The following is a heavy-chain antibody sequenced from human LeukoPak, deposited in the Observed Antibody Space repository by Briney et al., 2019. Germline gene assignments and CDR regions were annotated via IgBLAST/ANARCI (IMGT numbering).Heavy chain of an antibody. CDR1: GFTFSSYS. J-gene: IGHJ4*02. CDR3: ARDASGYIFDD. Sequence: PGGSLRLSCAASGFTFSSYSMNWVRQAPGKGLEWVSSISATSNYIYYADSVKGRFTISRDNAKNSLYLQMNSLRAEDTAVYYCARDASGYIFDDWGQGTLVTVSS. V-gene: IGHV3-21*01. D-gene: IGHD5-18*01. CDR2: ISATSNYI.